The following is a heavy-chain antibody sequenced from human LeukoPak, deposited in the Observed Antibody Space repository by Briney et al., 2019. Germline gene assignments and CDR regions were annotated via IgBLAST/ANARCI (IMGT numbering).Heavy chain of an antibody. V-gene: IGHV3-30*18. CDR1: GFTFSNYG. CDR2: ITYDGSNK. CDR3: AKAPLRWLPRYYGMDV. D-gene: IGHD5-24*01. Sequence: QPGGSLRLSCAASGFTFSNYGMHWVRQAPGKGLEWVAVITYDGSNKYYADSVKGRFTISRDNSKNTLYLQMNSLRAEDTAVYYCAKAPLRWLPRYYGMDVWGQGTTVTVSS. J-gene: IGHJ6*02.